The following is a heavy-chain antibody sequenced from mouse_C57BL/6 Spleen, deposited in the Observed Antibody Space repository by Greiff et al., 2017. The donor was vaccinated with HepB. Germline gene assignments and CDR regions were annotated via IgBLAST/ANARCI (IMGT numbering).Heavy chain of an antibody. D-gene: IGHD1-1*02. CDR2: IYPGSGNT. CDR3: ARNYQMDY. Sequence: QVTLKESGPELVKPGASVKISCKASGYSFTSYYIHWVKQRPGQGLEWIGWIYPGSGNTKYNEKFKGKATLTADTSSSTAYMQLSSLTSEDSAVYYCARNYQMDYWGQGTSVTVSS. J-gene: IGHJ4*01. V-gene: IGHV1-66*01. CDR1: GYSFTSYY.